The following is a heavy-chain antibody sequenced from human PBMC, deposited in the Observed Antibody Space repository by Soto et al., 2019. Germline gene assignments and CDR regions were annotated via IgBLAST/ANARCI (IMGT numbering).Heavy chain of an antibody. D-gene: IGHD3-3*01. CDR3: AREEIFGVVTDSYYYYYGMDV. V-gene: IGHV1-8*01. J-gene: IGHJ6*02. CDR2: MNPNSGNT. CDR1: GYTFTSYD. Sequence: SVKVSCKASGYTFTSYDINWVRQATGQGLEWMGWMNPNSGNTGYAQKFQGRVTMTRNTSISTAYMELSSLRSEDTAVYYCAREEIFGVVTDSYYYYYGMDVWGQGTAVTVSS.